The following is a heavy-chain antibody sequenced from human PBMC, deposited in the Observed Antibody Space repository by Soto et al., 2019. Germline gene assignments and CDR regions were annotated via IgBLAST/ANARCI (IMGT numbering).Heavy chain of an antibody. CDR1: GFTFSSYS. CDR3: ARGHYDSSGYYSPGPDY. Sequence: GGSLRLSCAASGFTFSSYSMNWVRQAPGKGLEWVSSISSSSSYIYYADSVKGRFTISRDNAKNSLYLQMNSLRAEDTAVYYCARGHYDSSGYYSPGPDYWGQGTLVTVSS. J-gene: IGHJ4*02. CDR2: ISSSSSYI. D-gene: IGHD3-22*01. V-gene: IGHV3-21*01.